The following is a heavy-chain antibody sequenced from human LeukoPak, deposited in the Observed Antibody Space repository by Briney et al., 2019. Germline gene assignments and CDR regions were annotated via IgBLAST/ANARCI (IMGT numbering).Heavy chain of an antibody. J-gene: IGHJ4*02. CDR3: AKKAQYNGTYPLDY. CDR2: TSDRGDYT. V-gene: IGHV3-23*01. D-gene: IGHD1-26*01. Sequence: GGSLRLSCAASGFTFTSYSMSWVRQAPGKGLEWVSGTSDRGDYTYYADSVKGRFTISGDNSKNTLYLQMNGLRAEDTALYFCAKKAQYNGTYPLDYWGQGTLVTVSS. CDR1: GFTFTSYS.